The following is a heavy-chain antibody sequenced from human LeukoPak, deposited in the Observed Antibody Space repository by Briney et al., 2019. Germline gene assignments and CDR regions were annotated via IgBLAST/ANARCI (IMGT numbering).Heavy chain of an antibody. Sequence: PGGSLRLSCAASGFTFSSYAMSWVRQAPGKGLEWVSAISGSGGSTYYADSVKGRFTTSRDNSKNTLYLQMNSLRAEDTAVYYCAKFTVAGVYYYYGMDVWGQGTTVTVSS. V-gene: IGHV3-23*01. CDR2: ISGSGGST. CDR1: GFTFSSYA. CDR3: AKFTVAGVYYYYGMDV. D-gene: IGHD6-19*01. J-gene: IGHJ6*02.